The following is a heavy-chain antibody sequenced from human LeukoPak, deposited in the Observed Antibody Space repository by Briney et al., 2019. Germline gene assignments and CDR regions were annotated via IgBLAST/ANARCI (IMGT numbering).Heavy chain of an antibody. Sequence: PGGSLRLSCEASGFTFSNSAMSWVRRAPGKGLEWVAGISASGHYTYNADSAKGRFTISRDNSKNTLYLQMNSLRAEDTALYYCAKDGSWGDYYFYFYIDVWGKGTTVTVSS. V-gene: IGHV3-23*01. CDR2: ISASGHYT. CDR3: AKDGSWGDYYFYFYIDV. J-gene: IGHJ6*03. D-gene: IGHD3-16*01. CDR1: GFTFSNSA.